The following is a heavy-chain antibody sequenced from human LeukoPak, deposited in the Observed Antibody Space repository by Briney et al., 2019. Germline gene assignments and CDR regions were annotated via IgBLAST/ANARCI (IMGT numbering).Heavy chain of an antibody. V-gene: IGHV6-1*01. J-gene: IGHJ4*02. CDR2: TYYRSKWYN. CDR1: GDSVSSKSAA. D-gene: IGHD2-2*01. CDR3: ARVGHCSSTACFIDY. Sequence: SQTLSLTCAISGDSVSSKSAAWNWIRQSPSRGLEWLGRTYYRSKWYNDYAVSVKSRMNINPDTSKNQFSLQLNSVTPEDTAVYYCARVGHCSSTACFIDYWGQGTLVTVSS.